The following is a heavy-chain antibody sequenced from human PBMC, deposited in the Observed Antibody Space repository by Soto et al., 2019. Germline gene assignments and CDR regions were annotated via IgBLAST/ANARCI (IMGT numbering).Heavy chain of an antibody. CDR2: IFHDGTA. D-gene: IGHD1-1*01. Sequence: SETLSLTCAVSGVSISSGNWWTWVRQTPQRGLEYIGEIFHDGTANYYPSFERRVAISVDTSKNQFSLKLTSVTAADTAIYYCAANWNFGLNFWGQGTLVTVSS. CDR3: AANWNFGLNF. CDR1: GVSISSGNW. J-gene: IGHJ4*02. V-gene: IGHV4-4*02.